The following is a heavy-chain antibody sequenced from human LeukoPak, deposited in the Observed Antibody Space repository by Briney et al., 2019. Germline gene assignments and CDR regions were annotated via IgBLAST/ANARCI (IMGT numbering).Heavy chain of an antibody. CDR3: ARETTTEYGAFDI. CDR2: ISSSSSYI. J-gene: IGHJ3*02. CDR1: GFTFSSYS. D-gene: IGHD1-1*01. V-gene: IGHV3-21*01. Sequence: GGPLRLSCAASGFTFSSYSMNWVRQAPGKGLEWVSSISSSSSYIYYADSVKGRFTISRDNAKNSLYLQMNSLRAEDTAVYYCARETTTEYGAFDIWGQGTMVTVSS.